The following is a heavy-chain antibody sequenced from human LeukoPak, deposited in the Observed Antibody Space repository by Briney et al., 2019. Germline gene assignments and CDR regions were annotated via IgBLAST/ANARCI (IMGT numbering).Heavy chain of an antibody. CDR1: GVSISNYY. CDR2: ISYTGST. CDR3: ARTIKSGNYYWFGP. V-gene: IGHV4-59*01. J-gene: IGHJ5*02. D-gene: IGHD1-26*01. Sequence: PSETLSLTCTVSGVSISNYYWSWIRQPPGEGLEWIGFISYTGSTNYNPSLKSRVTVSVDTSKNQFSLKVTSVTAADTAVYYCARTIKSGNYYWFGPWGQGTLVTVSS.